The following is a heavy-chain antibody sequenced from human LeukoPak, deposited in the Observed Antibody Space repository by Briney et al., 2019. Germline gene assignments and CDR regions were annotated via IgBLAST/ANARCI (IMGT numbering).Heavy chain of an antibody. CDR1: GFSISSGYY. J-gene: IGHJ5*02. CDR2: ISHSGST. Sequence: SETLSLTCTVSGFSISSGYYWGWIRQPPGKRLEWIGSISHSGSTYYNPSLKSRVTISVDTSKNQFSLKLSSVTAADTAVYYCARLGDDSSGYLGNNWFDPWGQGTLVTVSS. V-gene: IGHV4-38-2*02. CDR3: ARLGDDSSGYLGNNWFDP. D-gene: IGHD3-22*01.